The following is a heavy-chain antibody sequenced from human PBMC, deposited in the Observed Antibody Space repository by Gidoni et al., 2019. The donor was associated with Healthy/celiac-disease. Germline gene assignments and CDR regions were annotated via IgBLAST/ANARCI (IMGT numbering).Heavy chain of an antibody. J-gene: IGHJ4*02. Sequence: QVQLVESGGGVVQPGRSLRLSCAASGFTFSSYGMNWVRQAPGKGLEWVAVISYDGSNKHYADAVKGRLTISRNNSKNTLYLQMSSLRAEDTAVYYCARGGRFLEWLLLDYWGQGTLVTVSS. V-gene: IGHV3-30-3*01. CDR3: ARGGRFLEWLLLDY. CDR1: GFTFSSYG. D-gene: IGHD3-3*01. CDR2: ISYDGSNK.